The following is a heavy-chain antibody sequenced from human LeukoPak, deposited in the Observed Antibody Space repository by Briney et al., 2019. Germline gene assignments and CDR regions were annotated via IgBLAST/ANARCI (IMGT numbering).Heavy chain of an antibody. CDR1: GFTFSSHA. V-gene: IGHV3-23*01. J-gene: IGHJ4*02. Sequence: GGSLRLSCAASGFTFSSHAMSWVRQAPGRGLEWLSSIDISGSNAYYADSVKGRFTNSRDNSRNTLYLQMDSLRAEDSAIYYCAKELRPNDYWGQGTLVTVSS. CDR2: IDISGSNA. CDR3: AKELRPNDY. D-gene: IGHD4-17*01.